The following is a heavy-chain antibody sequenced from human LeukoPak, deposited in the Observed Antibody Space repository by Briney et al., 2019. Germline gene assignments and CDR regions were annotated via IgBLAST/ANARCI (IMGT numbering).Heavy chain of an antibody. J-gene: IGHJ4*02. V-gene: IGHV3-30*02. D-gene: IGHD6-13*01. CDR1: GFTFSSYG. CDR3: AKEPGYSSSWYPTGGYYFDY. Sequence: GGSLRLSCAASGFTFSSYGMHWVRQAPGKGLEWVAFIRYDGSNKYYADSVKGRFTISRDNSKNTLYLQMNSLRAEDTAVYYCAKEPGYSSSWYPTGGYYFDYWGQGTLVTVSS. CDR2: IRYDGSNK.